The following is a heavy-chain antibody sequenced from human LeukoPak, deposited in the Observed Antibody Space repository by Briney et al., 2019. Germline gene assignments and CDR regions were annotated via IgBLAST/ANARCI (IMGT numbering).Heavy chain of an antibody. D-gene: IGHD6-19*01. CDR2: IIPIFGTA. CDR1: GGTFSSYA. V-gene: IGHV1-69*05. CDR3: ARAGGAVAGNYYYYMDV. Sequence: SSVKVSCKASGGTFSSYAISWVRQAPGHGLEWMGGIIPIFGTANYAQKFQGRVTITTDESTSTAYMELSSLRSEDTAVYYCARAGGAVAGNYYYYMDVWGKGTTVTVSS. J-gene: IGHJ6*03.